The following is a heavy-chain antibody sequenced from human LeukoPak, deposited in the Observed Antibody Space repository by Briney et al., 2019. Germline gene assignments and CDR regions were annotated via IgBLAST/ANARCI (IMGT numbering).Heavy chain of an antibody. V-gene: IGHV1-8*03. J-gene: IGHJ4*02. CDR2: MNPNSGNT. Sequence: ASVKVSCKASGYTFTSYDINWVRQATGQGLEWMGWMNPNSGNTGYAQKFQGRVTITRNTSISTAYMELSSLRSEDTAVYYCARGGYNLYYFDYWGQGTLVTVSS. CDR1: GYTFTSYD. CDR3: ARGGYNLYYFDY. D-gene: IGHD5-24*01.